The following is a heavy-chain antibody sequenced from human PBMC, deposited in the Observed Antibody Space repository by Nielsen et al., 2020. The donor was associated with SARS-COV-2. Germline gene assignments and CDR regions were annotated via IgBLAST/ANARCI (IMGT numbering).Heavy chain of an antibody. Sequence: WLRQPPGKGLEWVAVISYDGSNKYYADSVKGRFTISRDNSKNTLYLQMSSLRAEDTAVYYCVKERGYDYSNNYYYYYMDVWGKVTTVTVSS. J-gene: IGHJ6*03. CDR2: ISYDGSNK. V-gene: IGHV3-30-3*02. CDR3: VKERGYDYSNNYYYYYMDV. D-gene: IGHD4-11*01.